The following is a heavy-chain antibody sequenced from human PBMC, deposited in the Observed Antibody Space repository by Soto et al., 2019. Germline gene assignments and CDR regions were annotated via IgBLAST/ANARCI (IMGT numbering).Heavy chain of an antibody. CDR1: GGSISSGGYY. CDR2: IYYSGST. D-gene: IGHD3-3*01. V-gene: IGHV4-31*03. J-gene: IGHJ6*02. Sequence: SETLSLTCTVSGGSISSGGYYWSWIRQHPGNGLEWIGYIYYSGSTYYNPSLKSRVTISVDTSKNQFSLKLSSVTAADTAVYYCARAKNDFWSYGMDVWGQGTTVTVSS. CDR3: ARAKNDFWSYGMDV.